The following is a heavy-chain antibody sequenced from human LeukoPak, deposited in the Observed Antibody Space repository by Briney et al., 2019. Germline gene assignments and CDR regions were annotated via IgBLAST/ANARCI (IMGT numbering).Heavy chain of an antibody. CDR3: ARASTVTKWFDP. Sequence: ASVKVSCKVSGYSLTELSMHWVRQAPGKGLEWMGGFDPEDGETIYTQKFQGRVTMTRDMSTSTVYMELSSLRSEDTAVYYCARASTVTKWFDPWGQGTLVTVSS. CDR2: FDPEDGET. D-gene: IGHD4-17*01. V-gene: IGHV1-24*01. CDR1: GYSLTELS. J-gene: IGHJ5*02.